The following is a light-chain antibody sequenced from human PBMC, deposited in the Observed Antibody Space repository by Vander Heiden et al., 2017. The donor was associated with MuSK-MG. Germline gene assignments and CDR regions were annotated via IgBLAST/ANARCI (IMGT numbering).Light chain of an antibody. CDR2: GAS. V-gene: IGKV3-20*01. CDR1: QSVSSSY. J-gene: IGKJ3*01. Sequence: ETVLTQSPGPLALSPGERATLSCRASQSVSSSYLAWYQQKPGQGPRLLIYGASSRATGITDRFSGSGSGTDFTLTISRPEPEDFAAYYCQQYGSSFTFGHGTKVEIK. CDR3: QQYGSSFT.